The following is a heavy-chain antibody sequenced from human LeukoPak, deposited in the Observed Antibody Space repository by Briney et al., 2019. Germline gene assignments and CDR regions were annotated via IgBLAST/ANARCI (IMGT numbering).Heavy chain of an antibody. CDR3: WSVPPSKWRGDSCDDY. J-gene: IGHJ4*02. V-gene: IGHV1-8*01. D-gene: IGHD2-15*01. CDR1: GYTFTDYD. CDR2: MNPNSGAT. Sequence: GASVKVSCKASGYTFTDYDINWVRQATGQGLEWMGWMNPNSGATGYAEKFQGRVTMTRSTSISVAYMELSRLTSDDTAVYYCWSVPPSKWRGDSCDDYWGEGALVTDS.